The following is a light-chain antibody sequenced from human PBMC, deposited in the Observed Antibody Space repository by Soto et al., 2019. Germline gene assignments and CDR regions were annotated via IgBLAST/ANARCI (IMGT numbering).Light chain of an antibody. CDR1: QSVSSY. Sequence: EIVLTQSPATLSLSPGERATLSCRASQSVSSYLAWYQQKPGQAPGLLIYDASNRATGIPARFSGSGSGTDFTLTISSLEPGDFAVYYCQQRSNWPPTFGPGTKVDIK. J-gene: IGKJ3*01. CDR2: DAS. CDR3: QQRSNWPPT. V-gene: IGKV3-11*01.